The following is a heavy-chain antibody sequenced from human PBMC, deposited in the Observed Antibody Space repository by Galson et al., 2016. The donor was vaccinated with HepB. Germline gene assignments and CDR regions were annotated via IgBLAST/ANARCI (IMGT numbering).Heavy chain of an antibody. Sequence: SLRLSCAASGFTFSDYALNWVRQAPGKGLEWVSTISGRGGGTYYADSVKGRFTISRDNSKNTLFLQMNSLRAEDTARYYCAKGAPCYYDSSGYYGPGDFWGQGTQVTVSS. CDR3: AKGAPCYYDSSGYYGPGDF. CDR2: ISGRGGGT. V-gene: IGHV3-23*01. CDR1: GFTFSDYA. J-gene: IGHJ4*02. D-gene: IGHD3-22*01.